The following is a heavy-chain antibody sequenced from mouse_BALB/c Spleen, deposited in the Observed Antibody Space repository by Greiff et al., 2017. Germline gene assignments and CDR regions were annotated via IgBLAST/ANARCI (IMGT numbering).Heavy chain of an antibody. V-gene: IGHV5-12-2*01. CDR1: GFTFSSYT. CDR2: ISNGGGST. J-gene: IGHJ2*01. D-gene: IGHD1-1*01. CDR3: ARGYYGSSPFDY. Sequence: DVKLVESGGGLVQPGGSLKLSCAASGFTFSSYTMSWVRQTPEKRLEWVAYISNGGGSTYYPDTVKGRFTISRDNAKNTLYLQMSSLKSEDTAMYYCARGYYGSSPFDYWGQGTTLTVSS.